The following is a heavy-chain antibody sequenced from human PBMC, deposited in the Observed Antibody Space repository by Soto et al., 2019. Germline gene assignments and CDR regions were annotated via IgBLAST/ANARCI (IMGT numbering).Heavy chain of an antibody. CDR2: IKQDGSEK. Sequence: PGWSLRLSCAASGFTLSSYWMGWARRAPGKGLEGVATIKQDGSEKYYADSVKGRFTISRDNAQNSLYLQMNGLRAEDTAVYYCGSDAPRYFDLWGRGTLVTVSS. V-gene: IGHV3-7*05. CDR1: GFTLSSYW. CDR3: GSDAPRYFDL. J-gene: IGHJ2*01.